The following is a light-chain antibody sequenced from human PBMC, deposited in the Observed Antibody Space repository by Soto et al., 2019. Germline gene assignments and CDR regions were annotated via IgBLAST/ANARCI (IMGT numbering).Light chain of an antibody. CDR3: TSWTSTSTYD. CDR1: SSDVGGYNY. CDR2: DVF. V-gene: IGLV2-14*03. Sequence: QSALTQDASVSGSPGQSITISCTGTSSDVGGYNYVSWYQQHPGKAPKLMIYDVFTRPSGVSNRFSGSKSGNTASLTISALQAEDDAYYYCTSWTSTSTYDFGSGTKHTVL. J-gene: IGLJ1*01.